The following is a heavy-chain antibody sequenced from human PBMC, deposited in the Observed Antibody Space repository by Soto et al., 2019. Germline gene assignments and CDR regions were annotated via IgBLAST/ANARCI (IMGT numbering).Heavy chain of an antibody. CDR3: AKDKRWDKFYFDY. V-gene: IGHV3-30*18. CDR2: ISYDGSNK. D-gene: IGHD1-26*01. J-gene: IGHJ4*02. CDR1: GFSFSSYG. Sequence: SLRLSCAASGFSFSSYGMHWVRQAPGKGLEWVAFISYDGSNKYYADSVKGRFTVSRDNSKNTLYLQMNSLRAEDTAVYYCAKDKRWDKFYFDYWGQGTLVTVSS.